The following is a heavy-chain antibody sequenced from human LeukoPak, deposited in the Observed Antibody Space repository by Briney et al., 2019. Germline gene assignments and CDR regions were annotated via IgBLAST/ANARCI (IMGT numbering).Heavy chain of an antibody. D-gene: IGHD4-17*01. CDR3: ARGWSRYGVRGTFFDY. CDR2: IYYSGST. CDR1: GGSISSYY. V-gene: IGHV4-59*12. Sequence: SETLSLTCTVSGGSISSYYWSWIRQPPGKGLEWIGYIYYSGSTNYNPSLKSRVTISVDTSKNQFSLKLSSVTAADTAVYYCARGWSRYGVRGTFFDYWGQGTLVTVSS. J-gene: IGHJ4*02.